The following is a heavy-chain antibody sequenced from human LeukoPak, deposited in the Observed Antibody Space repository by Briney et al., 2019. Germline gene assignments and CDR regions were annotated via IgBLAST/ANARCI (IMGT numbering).Heavy chain of an antibody. CDR3: ARTYGDHWYFDY. D-gene: IGHD4-17*01. V-gene: IGHV4-34*01. J-gene: IGHJ4*02. CDR2: INHSGST. CDR1: GGSFSGYY. Sequence: SSETLSVTCAVYGGSFSGYYWSWIRQPPGKGLEWIGEINHSGSTNYTPSLKSRVTISVDTSKNQFSLKLSSVTAADTAVYYCARTYGDHWYFDYWGQGTLVTVSS.